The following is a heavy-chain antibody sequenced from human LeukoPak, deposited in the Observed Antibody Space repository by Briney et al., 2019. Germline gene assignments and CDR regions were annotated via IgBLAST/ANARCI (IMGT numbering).Heavy chain of an antibody. CDR1: GFTFSSYA. J-gene: IGHJ4*02. CDR3: ARDGSLPDY. Sequence: PGRSLRLSCAASGFTFSSYAMHWVRQAPGKGLEWVAVISYDGSNKYYADSVKGRFTISRDNARNTLYLQMNSLRVEDTAVYYCARDGSLPDYWGQGTLVTVSS. CDR2: ISYDGSNK. V-gene: IGHV3-30-3*01.